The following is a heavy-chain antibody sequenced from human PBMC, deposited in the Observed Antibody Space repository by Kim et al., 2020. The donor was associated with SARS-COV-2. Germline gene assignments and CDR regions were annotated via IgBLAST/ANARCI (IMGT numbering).Heavy chain of an antibody. J-gene: IGHJ4*02. CDR2: IIPIFGTA. D-gene: IGHD4-17*01. CDR3: ARSPEGATVTFLDY. CDR1: GGTFSSYA. Sequence: SVKVSCKASGGTFSSYAISWVRQAPGQGLEWMGGIIPIFGTANYAQKFQGRVTITADESTSTAYMELSSLRSEDTAVYYCARSPEGATVTFLDYWGQGTLVTVSS. V-gene: IGHV1-69*13.